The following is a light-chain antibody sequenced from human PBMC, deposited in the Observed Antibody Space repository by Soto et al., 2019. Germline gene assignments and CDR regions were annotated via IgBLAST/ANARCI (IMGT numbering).Light chain of an antibody. CDR2: GVT. CDR3: SSYAGSNNLV. J-gene: IGLJ2*01. CDR1: SSDVGGYNY. V-gene: IGLV2-8*01. Sequence: QSALTQPPSASGSPGQSGTISCTGTSSDVGGYNYVSWYQQHPGKAPKLMIYGVTKRPSGVPDRFSGSKSGNTASLTVSGLQAEDEADYYCSSYAGSNNLVFGGGTKLTVL.